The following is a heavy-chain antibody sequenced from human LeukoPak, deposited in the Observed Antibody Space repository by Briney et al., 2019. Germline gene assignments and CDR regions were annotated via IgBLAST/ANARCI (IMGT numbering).Heavy chain of an antibody. D-gene: IGHD3-22*01. J-gene: IGHJ4*02. Sequence: GASVKVSCTASVYTFTTYGISWVRQAPGQGLEWMGWISAYNGNTNYAQKLQGRVTMTTDTSTSTAYMELRSLRSDDTAVYYCARTRGDYYDSSGYPDYWGQGTLVTVSS. CDR3: ARTRGDYYDSSGYPDY. CDR1: VYTFTTYG. V-gene: IGHV1-18*01. CDR2: ISAYNGNT.